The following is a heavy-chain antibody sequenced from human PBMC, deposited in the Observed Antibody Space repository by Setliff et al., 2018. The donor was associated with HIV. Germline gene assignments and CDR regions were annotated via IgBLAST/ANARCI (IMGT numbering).Heavy chain of an antibody. V-gene: IGHV3-7*03. CDR2: IKQDGSEK. J-gene: IGHJ3*02. D-gene: IGHD6-13*01. CDR3: ARDLVWPYSSRWYDAFDI. CDR1: GFTFSSYW. Sequence: VGSLRLSCAASGFTFSSYWMSWVRQAPGKGPEWVANIKQDGSEKYYVDSVKGRFTISRDNAKNSLYLQMNSLRAEDTAVYYCARDLVWPYSSRWYDAFDIWGQGTMVTVSS.